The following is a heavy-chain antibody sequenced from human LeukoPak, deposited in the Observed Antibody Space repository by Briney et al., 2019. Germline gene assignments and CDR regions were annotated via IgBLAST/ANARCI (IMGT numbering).Heavy chain of an antibody. CDR3: ARDRDTAMVHAAFDI. V-gene: IGHV3-30*04. D-gene: IGHD5-18*01. J-gene: IGHJ3*02. Sequence: SGGSLRLSCAASRFTFSSYAIHWVRQAPGKGREWVAVISYDGSNKYYADSVKGRFTISRDNSKNTLYLQMNSLRAEDTAVYYCARDRDTAMVHAAFDIWGQGTMVTVSS. CDR1: RFTFSSYA. CDR2: ISYDGSNK.